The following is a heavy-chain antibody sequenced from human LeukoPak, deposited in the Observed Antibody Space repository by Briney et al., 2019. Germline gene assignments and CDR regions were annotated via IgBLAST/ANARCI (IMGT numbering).Heavy chain of an antibody. D-gene: IGHD2-15*01. Sequence: SVKVSCKASGGTFSSYAISWVRQAPGQGLEWMGRIIPILGIANYAQKFQGRVTITTDKSTSTAYMELSSLRSEDTAVYYCARDCSGGSCDWGQGTLVTVSS. CDR2: IIPILGIA. CDR3: ARDCSGGSCD. CDR1: GGTFSSYA. V-gene: IGHV1-69*04. J-gene: IGHJ4*02.